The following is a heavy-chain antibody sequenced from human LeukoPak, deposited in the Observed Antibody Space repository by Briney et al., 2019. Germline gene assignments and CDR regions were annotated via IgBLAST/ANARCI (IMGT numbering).Heavy chain of an antibody. V-gene: IGHV3-53*01. Sequence: GRSLRLSCAASGFTVSSNYMSWVRQAPGKGLEWVSVIYSGGSTYYADSVKGRFTISRDNSKNTLYLQMNSLRAEDTAVYYCARDGTYYDILTGYSTPMGYWGQGTLVTVSS. CDR3: ARDGTYYDILTGYSTPMGY. J-gene: IGHJ4*02. D-gene: IGHD3-9*01. CDR2: IYSGGST. CDR1: GFTVSSNY.